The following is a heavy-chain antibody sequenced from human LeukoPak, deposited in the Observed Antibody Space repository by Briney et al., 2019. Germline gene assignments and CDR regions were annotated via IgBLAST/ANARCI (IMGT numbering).Heavy chain of an antibody. CDR1: GFTFSGSA. J-gene: IGHJ6*02. V-gene: IGHV3-73*01. CDR2: IRSKTNNYAT. CDR3: TRPRFGLDV. Sequence: PGGSLKLSCAPSGFTFSGSAIHWVRQAAGKGLEWVGRIRSKTNNYATSYAASVQGRFTFSRDDSTKTAYLQMNSLEIEDTAVYYCTRPRFGLDVCGQGTTVTVSS.